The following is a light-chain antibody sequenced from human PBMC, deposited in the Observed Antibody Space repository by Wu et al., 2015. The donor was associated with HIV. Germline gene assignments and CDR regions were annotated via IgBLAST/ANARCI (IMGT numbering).Light chain of an antibody. CDR3: QQRSSWPQT. V-gene: IGKV3-11*01. J-gene: IGKJ2*01. Sequence: EIVLTQSPATLSLSPGERATLSCRASENVNSWLAWFQQKPGQAPRLLIYNAYTRATGVPARFSGSGSGTDFTLTVSSLEPEDFAVYYCQQRSSWPQTFGQGTKLEIK. CDR1: ENVNSW. CDR2: NAY.